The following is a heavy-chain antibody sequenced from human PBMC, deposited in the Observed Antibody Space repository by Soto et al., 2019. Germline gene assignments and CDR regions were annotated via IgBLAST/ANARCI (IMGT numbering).Heavy chain of an antibody. CDR3: AGYCSGGSCYGLHYYMDV. CDR1: GGSFSGYY. V-gene: IGHV4-34*01. Sequence: SETLSLTCAVYGGSFSGYYWSWIRQPPGKGLEWIGEINHSGSTNYNPSLKSRVTIPVDTSKNQFSLKLSSVTAADTAVYYCAGYCSGGSCYGLHYYMDVWGKGTTVTVSS. D-gene: IGHD2-15*01. CDR2: INHSGST. J-gene: IGHJ6*03.